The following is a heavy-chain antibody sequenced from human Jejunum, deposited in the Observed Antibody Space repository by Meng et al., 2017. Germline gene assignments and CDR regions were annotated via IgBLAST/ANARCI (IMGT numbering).Heavy chain of an antibody. Sequence: QVKVGPSGARVKKPGSAVKVSCKASGGTFSSDAMSWVRQASGQGLEWMGGIIPIFGPTNYAQKFQGRLTITADESTSTAYMELSGLRSEDTALYYCARGAVMATTYYFEYWGQGSLVTVSS. V-gene: IGHV1-69*01. CDR2: IIPIFGPT. J-gene: IGHJ4*02. CDR3: ARGAVMATTYYFEY. CDR1: GGTFSSDA. D-gene: IGHD1-26*01.